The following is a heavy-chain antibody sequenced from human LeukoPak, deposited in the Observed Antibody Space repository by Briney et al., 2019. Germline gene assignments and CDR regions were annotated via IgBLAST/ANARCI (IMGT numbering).Heavy chain of an antibody. J-gene: IGHJ4*02. Sequence: GGSLRLSCAASGFTFSSYSMNWVRQAPGKGLEWVSYVSSSSSTIYYADSVKGRFTVSRDNAKNSLYLQMNSLRAEDTAVYYCASNFDYWGQGTLVTVSS. CDR2: VSSSSSTI. V-gene: IGHV3-48*01. CDR3: ASNFDY. CDR1: GFTFSSYS.